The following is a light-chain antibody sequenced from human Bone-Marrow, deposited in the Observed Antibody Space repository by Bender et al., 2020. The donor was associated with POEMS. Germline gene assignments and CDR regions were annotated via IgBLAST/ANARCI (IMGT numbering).Light chain of an antibody. CDR3: QVWDSTSDLVV. CDR2: DDS. CDR1: YIGRKS. V-gene: IGLV3-21*02. Sequence: SYVLTQPPSVSVAPGQTARITCGGDYIGRKSVHWYQQKPGQAPVLVVYDDSDRPSGIPERFSGSNSGNTATLTISRVEAGDEADYYCQVWDSTSDLVVFGGGTKLTVL. J-gene: IGLJ2*01.